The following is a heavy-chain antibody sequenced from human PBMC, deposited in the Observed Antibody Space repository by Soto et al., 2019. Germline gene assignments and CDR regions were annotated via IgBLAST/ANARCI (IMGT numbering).Heavy chain of an antibody. CDR1: GGSISSGGYY. J-gene: IGHJ4*02. V-gene: IGHV4-31*03. CDR3: ARDSANCSSTSCPRYYFDY. Sequence: SETLSLTCTVSGGSISSGGYYWSWIRQHPGKGLEWIGYIYYSGSTYYNPSLKSRVTISVATSKNQFSLKLSSVTAADTAVYYCARDSANCSSTSCPRYYFDYWGQGTLVTVSS. D-gene: IGHD2-2*01. CDR2: IYYSGST.